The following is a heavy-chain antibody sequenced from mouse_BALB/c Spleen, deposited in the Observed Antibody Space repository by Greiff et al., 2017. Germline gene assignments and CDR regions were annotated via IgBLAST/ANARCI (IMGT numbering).Heavy chain of an antibody. Sequence: VQLKESGPELVKPGASVKIPCKASGYTFTDYNMDWVKQSHGKSLEWIGDINPNNGGTIYNQKFKGKATLTVDKSSSTAYMELRSLTSEDTAVYYCAREGVYYGNFFDYWGQGTTLTVSS. CDR1: GYTFTDYN. D-gene: IGHD2-1*01. V-gene: IGHV1-18*01. CDR3: AREGVYYGNFFDY. CDR2: INPNNGGT. J-gene: IGHJ2*01.